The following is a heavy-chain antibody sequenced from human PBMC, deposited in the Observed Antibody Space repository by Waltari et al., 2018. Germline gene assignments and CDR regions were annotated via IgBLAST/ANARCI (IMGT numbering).Heavy chain of an antibody. CDR3: SARSGPPKYYFDY. Sequence: QVPLVQSGAEVKKPGASVRVSCRVSGSTLTALSIHWVRQAPGKGLEWMGGFDPEEGETIYAQNFQGRVTLTEDTSSDTAYMELISLRSEDTAVYYCSARSGPPKYYFDYWGQGTLVTVSS. V-gene: IGHV1-24*01. CDR1: GSTLTALS. D-gene: IGHD2-8*02. J-gene: IGHJ4*02. CDR2: FDPEEGET.